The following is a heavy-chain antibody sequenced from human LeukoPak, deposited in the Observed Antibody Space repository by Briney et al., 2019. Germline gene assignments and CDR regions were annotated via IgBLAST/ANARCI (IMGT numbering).Heavy chain of an antibody. J-gene: IGHJ6*03. D-gene: IGHD4-11*01. V-gene: IGHV1-69*05. CDR2: IIPIFGTA. Sequence: SVKVSCKSSGDTFSSYAISWVRQAPGQGLEWMGGIIPIFGTANYAQKFQGRVTITTDESTSTAYMELSSLRSEDTAVYYCARGGPSNEYSNHGNYYYYMDVWGKGTTVTVSS. CDR1: GDTFSSYA. CDR3: ARGGPSNEYSNHGNYYYYMDV.